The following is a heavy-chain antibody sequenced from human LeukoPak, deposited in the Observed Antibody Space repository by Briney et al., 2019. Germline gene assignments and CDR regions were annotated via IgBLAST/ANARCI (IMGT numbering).Heavy chain of an antibody. CDR2: IYYSGST. Sequence: SETLSLTCTVSGGSISSHYWSWIRQPPGKGLEWIGYIYYSGSTNYNPSLKSRVTISVDTSKNQFSLKLSSVTAADTAVYYCARGPSADYYYYMDVWGKGTTVTVSS. V-gene: IGHV4-59*11. J-gene: IGHJ6*03. CDR3: ARGPSADYYYYMDV. CDR1: GGSISSHY.